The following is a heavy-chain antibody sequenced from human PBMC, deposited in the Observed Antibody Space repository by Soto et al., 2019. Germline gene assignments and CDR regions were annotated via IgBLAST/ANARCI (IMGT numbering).Heavy chain of an antibody. J-gene: IGHJ5*02. CDR1: GGSISSYY. CDR3: ARYYYGSGSWWFEP. D-gene: IGHD3-10*01. Sequence: PSETLSLTCTVSGGSISSYYWSWIRQPPGKGLEWIGYIYYSGSTNYNPSLKSRVTISVDTSKNQFSLKLSSVTAADTAVYYCARYYYGSGSWWFEPWGQXTLVTVS. CDR2: IYYSGST. V-gene: IGHV4-59*01.